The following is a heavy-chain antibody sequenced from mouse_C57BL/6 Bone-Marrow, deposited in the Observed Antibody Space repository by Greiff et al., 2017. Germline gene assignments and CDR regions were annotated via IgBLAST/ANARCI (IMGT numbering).Heavy chain of an antibody. CDR1: GFTFSSYG. J-gene: IGHJ4*01. D-gene: IGHD4-1*01. CDR3: ASNWDGAMDY. CDR2: ISSGGSYT. V-gene: IGHV5-6*01. Sequence: EVMLVESGGDLVKPGGSLKLSCAASGFTFSSYGMSWVRQTPDKRLEWVATISSGGSYTYYPDSVKGRFTISRDNAKNTLYLQMSSLKSEDTAMXYCASNWDGAMDYWGQGTSVTVSS.